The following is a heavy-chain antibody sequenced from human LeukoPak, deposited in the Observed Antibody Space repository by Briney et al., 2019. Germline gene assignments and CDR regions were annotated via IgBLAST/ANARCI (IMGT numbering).Heavy chain of an antibody. Sequence: ASVKVSRNASGYTFSSYDINWVRQATGQGLQWMGWMNPDSGNTGYAQRFQGRLTMTRNTSISTAYMELSSLRSEDTAVYYCARVITFGGIGYNWFDPWGQGTLVTVSS. V-gene: IGHV1-8*01. CDR1: GYTFSSYD. CDR2: MNPDSGNT. D-gene: IGHD3-16*01. CDR3: ARVITFGGIGYNWFDP. J-gene: IGHJ5*02.